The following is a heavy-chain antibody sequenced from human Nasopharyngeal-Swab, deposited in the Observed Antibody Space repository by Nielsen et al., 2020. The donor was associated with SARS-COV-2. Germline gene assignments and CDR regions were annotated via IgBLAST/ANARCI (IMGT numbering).Heavy chain of an antibody. Sequence: GESLKISCKGSGYSFTNYWIGWVRQMPGKGLECMGIIYPGDSDTRYSPSFHGQVTISADRSTSTTYLHLSSLKASDTAMYYCAKSSGSGYDANSFDFWGQGTLVTVSS. V-gene: IGHV5-51*01. D-gene: IGHD5-12*01. CDR2: IYPGDSDT. CDR3: AKSSGSGYDANSFDF. CDR1: GYSFTNYW. J-gene: IGHJ4*02.